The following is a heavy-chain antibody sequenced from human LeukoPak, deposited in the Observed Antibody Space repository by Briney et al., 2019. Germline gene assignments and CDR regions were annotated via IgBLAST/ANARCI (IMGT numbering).Heavy chain of an antibody. V-gene: IGHV1-69*01. D-gene: IGHD1-26*01. CDR1: GGTFSSYA. J-gene: IGHJ4*02. CDR2: IIPIFGTA. Sequence: SVKVSCKASGGTFSSYAISWVRQAPGQGLEWMGGIIPIFGTANYAQKFQGRVTITADESTSTAYMELSSLRSEDTAVYYCARSTKYSGSYQYYFDYWGQGTLVTVSS. CDR3: ARSTKYSGSYQYYFDY.